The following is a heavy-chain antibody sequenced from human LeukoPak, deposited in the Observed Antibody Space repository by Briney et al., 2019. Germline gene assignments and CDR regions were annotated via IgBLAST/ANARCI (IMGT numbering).Heavy chain of an antibody. CDR3: AFGGVIAWYFDY. J-gene: IGHJ4*02. CDR1: GFTLSFYW. Sequence: GGSLRLSCAASGFTLSFYWLSWVRQAPGKGLEWVASIKQDGTEEQYVDSVKGRFTISRDTAKSSLYLQMNSLRGEDTAVYYCAFGGVIAWYFDYWGQGTLVTVSS. V-gene: IGHV3-7*01. D-gene: IGHD3-16*02. CDR2: IKQDGTEE.